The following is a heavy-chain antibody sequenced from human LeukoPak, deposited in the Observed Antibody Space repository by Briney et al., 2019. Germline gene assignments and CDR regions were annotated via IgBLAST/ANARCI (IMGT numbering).Heavy chain of an antibody. V-gene: IGHV1-69*13. J-gene: IGHJ5*02. CDR2: IIPIFGTA. CDR3: ARIDYGDYDFLGRLRFDP. D-gene: IGHD4-17*01. Sequence: SVKVSCKASGGTFSSCAISWVRQAPGQGLEWMGGIIPIFGTANYAQKFQGRVTITADESTSTAYMELSSLRSEDTAVYYCARIDYGDYDFLGRLRFDPWGQGTLVTVSS. CDR1: GGTFSSCA.